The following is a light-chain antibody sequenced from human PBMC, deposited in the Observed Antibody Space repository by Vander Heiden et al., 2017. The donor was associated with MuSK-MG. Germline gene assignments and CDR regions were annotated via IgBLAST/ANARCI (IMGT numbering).Light chain of an antibody. CDR3: QQYNSYPWT. Sequence: DIQMTQSPSTLSASVRDRVTITCRASQIISTWLAWYQQKPGKAPKLLIYKASSLESGVPSRFRGSGSGTEFTLTISSLQPDDFATYYCQQYNSYPWTFGQGTKVEIK. CDR2: KAS. J-gene: IGKJ1*01. CDR1: QIISTW. V-gene: IGKV1-5*03.